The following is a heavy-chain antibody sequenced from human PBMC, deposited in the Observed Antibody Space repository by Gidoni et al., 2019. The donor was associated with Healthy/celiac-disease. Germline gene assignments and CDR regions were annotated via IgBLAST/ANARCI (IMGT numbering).Heavy chain of an antibody. D-gene: IGHD5-12*01. Sequence: QVQLQQWGAGLWKPSETLSFTGVVQGGSFGGYYWSWIRQPPGKGLEWIGEINHSGSTNYNPSLKSRVTISVDTSKNQFSLKLSSVTAADTAVYYCARDRSRWLRRGWYDYWGQGTLVTVSS. CDR1: GGSFGGYY. V-gene: IGHV4-34*01. CDR3: ARDRSRWLRRGWYDY. CDR2: INHSGST. J-gene: IGHJ4*02.